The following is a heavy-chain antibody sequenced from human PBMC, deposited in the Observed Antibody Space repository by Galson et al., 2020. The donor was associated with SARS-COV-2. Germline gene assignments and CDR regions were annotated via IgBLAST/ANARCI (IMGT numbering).Heavy chain of an antibody. CDR2: INPNSGAT. J-gene: IGHJ4*02. CDR1: GYTFSGNY. CDR3: ARQATTGYFDY. Sequence: ASVKVSCKASGYTFSGNYIHWVRQAHGQGLEWKGWINPNSGATNYAQKLQGRVTMTSDTSISTAYMELNSLRSDDTAIYYCARQATTGYFDYWGQGTLVTVSS. D-gene: IGHD1-1*01. V-gene: IGHV1-2*02.